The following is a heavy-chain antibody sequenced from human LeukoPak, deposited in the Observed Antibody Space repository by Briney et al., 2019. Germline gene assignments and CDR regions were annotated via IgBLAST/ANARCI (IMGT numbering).Heavy chain of an antibody. CDR2: INPNTGGT. J-gene: IGHJ5*02. CDR3: AREPMVRDFNWFDP. Sequence: ASVKVSCKASGYTFTGYYIHWVRQAPGQGLEWMGRINPNTGGTHYAQMFQGRVTMTRDTSISTAYMGLSRLTSDDTAVYYCAREPMVRDFNWFDPWGQGTLVIVSP. CDR1: GYTFTGYY. V-gene: IGHV1-2*06. D-gene: IGHD3-10*01.